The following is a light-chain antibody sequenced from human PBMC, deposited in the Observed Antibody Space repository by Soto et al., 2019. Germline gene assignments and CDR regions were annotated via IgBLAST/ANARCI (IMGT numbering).Light chain of an antibody. CDR2: NTS. V-gene: IGLV7-46*01. CDR3: LLSYSGARV. Sequence: QTVVTQEPSLTVSPGGTVTLTCGSSTGAVTSGHDPYGFQQKPGQAPRTLIYNTSDKHSWAPARFSGSLLGGKAALTLSGAQPEDEAEYYCLLSYSGARVFGGGTKLTVL. CDR1: TGAVTSGHD. J-gene: IGLJ3*02.